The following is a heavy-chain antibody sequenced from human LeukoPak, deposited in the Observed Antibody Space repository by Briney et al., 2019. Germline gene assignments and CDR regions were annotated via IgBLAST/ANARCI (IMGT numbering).Heavy chain of an antibody. CDR3: ARLDIVLIGGLDP. D-gene: IGHD2-8*01. J-gene: IGHJ5*02. V-gene: IGHV3-30-3*01. CDR2: ISYDGSNK. CDR1: GFTFSSYA. Sequence: GRSLRLSCAASGFTFSSYAMHWVRQAPGKGLEWVAVISYDGSNKYCADSVKGRFTISRDNSKNTLYLQMNSLRAEDTAVYYCARLDIVLIGGLDPWGQGTLVTVSS.